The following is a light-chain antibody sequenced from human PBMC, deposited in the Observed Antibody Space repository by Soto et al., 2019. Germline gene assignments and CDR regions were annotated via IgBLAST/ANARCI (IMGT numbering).Light chain of an antibody. CDR1: QSVSSY. CDR3: QQRSNWPST. J-gene: IGKJ4*01. V-gene: IGKV3-11*01. CDR2: DAS. Sequence: SPITLSLSPGERATLSCRASQSVSSYLAWYQQKPGQAPRLLIYDASNRATGIPARFSGSGSGTDFTLTISSLEPEDFAVYYCQQRSNWPSTFGGGTKVDIK.